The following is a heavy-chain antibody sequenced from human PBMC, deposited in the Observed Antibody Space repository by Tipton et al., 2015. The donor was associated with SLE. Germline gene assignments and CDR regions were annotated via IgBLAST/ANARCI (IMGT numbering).Heavy chain of an antibody. CDR1: GGSISSGGYY. J-gene: IGHJ5*02. Sequence: LRLSCTVSGGSISSGGYYWSWIRQHPGKGLEWIGYIYYSGSTYYNQSPKRRVTISVDTSKNQFSLKLSSVTAADTAVYYCARLLQQLPTGGGWFDPWGQGTLVTVSS. D-gene: IGHD6-13*01. V-gene: IGHV4-31*03. CDR2: IYYSGST. CDR3: ARLLQQLPTGGGWFDP.